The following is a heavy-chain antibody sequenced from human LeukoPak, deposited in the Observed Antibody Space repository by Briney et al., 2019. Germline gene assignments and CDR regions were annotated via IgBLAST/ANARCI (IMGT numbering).Heavy chain of an antibody. V-gene: IGHV1-69*13. J-gene: IGHJ6*04. CDR1: GGAFSSYA. D-gene: IGHD2-15*01. Sequence: ASVKVSRKASGGAFSSYAVNWVRQAPGQGLEWMGNIIPMFTTTNYAQNFQGRVTITADESATTAYMEVSSLRSEDTAVYYCVRDPINRHCSGGSCYYYYGMDVWGKGTTVTVSS. CDR3: VRDPINRHCSGGSCYYYYGMDV. CDR2: IIPMFTTT.